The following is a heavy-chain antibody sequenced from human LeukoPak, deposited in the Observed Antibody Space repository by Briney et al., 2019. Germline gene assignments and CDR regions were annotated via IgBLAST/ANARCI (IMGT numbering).Heavy chain of an antibody. CDR2: IYYSGST. Sequence: SGTLSLTCTVSGGSISSYYWSWLRQPPGKGLEWIGYIYYSGSTNYNPSLKSRVIISVATSKNQFSLKLSSVTAADTAVYYCARGVVPAARRSLGRFYFDYWGQGTLVTVSS. J-gene: IGHJ4*02. CDR3: ARGVVPAARRSLGRFYFDY. V-gene: IGHV4-59*01. CDR1: GGSISSYY. D-gene: IGHD2-2*01.